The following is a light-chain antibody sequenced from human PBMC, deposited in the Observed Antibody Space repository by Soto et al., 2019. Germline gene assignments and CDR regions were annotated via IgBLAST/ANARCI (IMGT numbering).Light chain of an antibody. Sequence: QSALTQPRSVSGSPGQSVTISCTGTSSDVGGYDLVSWYQQHPGKAPKLMIYDVTKRPSGVPDRFSGSRSGNTAYLTVSGLQAEDDADYDCCSYAGTYTFYVFGTGTKLTVI. CDR3: CSYAGTYTFYV. J-gene: IGLJ1*01. CDR2: DVT. V-gene: IGLV2-11*01. CDR1: SSDVGGYDL.